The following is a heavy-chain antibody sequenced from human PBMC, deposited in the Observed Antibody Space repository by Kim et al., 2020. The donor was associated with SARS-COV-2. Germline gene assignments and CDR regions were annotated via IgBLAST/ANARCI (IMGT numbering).Heavy chain of an antibody. Sequence: GGSLRLSCTASGFTFGDYAMSWFRQAPGKRLEWVGFIRSKAYGGTTEYAASVKGRFTISRDDSKSIAYLQMNSLKTEDTAVYYCTRDPWNSSGSGNWFDPWGQGTLVTVSS. D-gene: IGHD6-19*01. CDR2: IRSKAYGGTT. CDR3: TRDPWNSSGSGNWFDP. J-gene: IGHJ5*02. V-gene: IGHV3-49*03. CDR1: GFTFGDYA.